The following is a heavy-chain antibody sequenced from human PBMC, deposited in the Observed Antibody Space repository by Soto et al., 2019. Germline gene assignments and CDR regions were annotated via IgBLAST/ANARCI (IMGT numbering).Heavy chain of an antibody. CDR1: GGSISSGGYY. D-gene: IGHD6-19*01. CDR2: IFYSGST. CDR3: ARSYSSGWEFDY. J-gene: IGHJ4*02. V-gene: IGHV4-31*03. Sequence: SETLSLTCTVSGGSISSGGYYWSWIRHHPGKGLEWIGYIFYSGSTFYSPSLKSRVTISVDTARNQFSLNLRSVTAADTAVYYCARSYSSGWEFDYWGQGTQVTVSS.